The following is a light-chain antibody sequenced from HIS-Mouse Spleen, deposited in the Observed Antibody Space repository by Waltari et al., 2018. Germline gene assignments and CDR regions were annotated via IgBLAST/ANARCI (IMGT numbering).Light chain of an antibody. V-gene: IGKV1-9*01. CDR2: AAS. Sequence: DIQLTQSTSSLSASVGDRVTITCRASQGISSYLAWYQQKPGKAPKLLIYAASTLQSVVPSRFSGSGSGTEFTLTISSLQPEDFATYYCQQLNSYPPTFGQGTKVEIK. J-gene: IGKJ1*01. CDR3: QQLNSYPPT. CDR1: QGISSY.